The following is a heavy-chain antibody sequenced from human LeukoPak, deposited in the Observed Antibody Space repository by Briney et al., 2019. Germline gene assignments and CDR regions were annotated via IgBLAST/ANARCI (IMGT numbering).Heavy chain of an antibody. CDR2: ISSSSSYI. V-gene: IGHV3-21*01. Sequence: MPGGSLRLSCAASGFTFSSYSMNWVRQAPGKGLEWVSSISSSSSYIYYADSVKGRFTISRDNAKNSLYLQMNSLRAEDTAVYYCARDSGRGYGMDVWGQGTLVTVSS. J-gene: IGHJ6*02. CDR3: ARDSGRGYGMDV. CDR1: GFTFSSYS. D-gene: IGHD5-12*01.